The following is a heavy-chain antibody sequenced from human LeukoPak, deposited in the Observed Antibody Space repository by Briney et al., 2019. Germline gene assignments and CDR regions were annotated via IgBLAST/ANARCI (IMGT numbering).Heavy chain of an antibody. CDR2: ISGSGGST. Sequence: GGSLRLSCAASGCTFSSYAMSWVRQAPGKGLKWVSAISGSGGSTYYADSVKGRFTISRDNSKNTLYLQMNSLRAEDTAVYYCAKDDLDYGDYVPFDYWGQGTLVTVSS. CDR1: GCTFSSYA. V-gene: IGHV3-23*01. J-gene: IGHJ4*02. CDR3: AKDDLDYGDYVPFDY. D-gene: IGHD4-17*01.